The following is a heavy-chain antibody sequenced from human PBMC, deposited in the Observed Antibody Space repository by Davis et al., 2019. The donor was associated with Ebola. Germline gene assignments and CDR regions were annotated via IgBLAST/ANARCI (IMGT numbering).Heavy chain of an antibody. CDR1: GYTFTSYA. D-gene: IGHD3-10*01. V-gene: IGHV1-46*03. CDR2: INPSGGST. Sequence: AASVKVSCKASGYTFTSYAIHWVRQAPGQGLEWMGIINPSGGSTSYAQKFQGRVTMTRDTSTSTVYMELSSLRSEDTAAYYCARDRHGSEFDYWGQGTLVTVSS. J-gene: IGHJ4*02. CDR3: ARDRHGSEFDY.